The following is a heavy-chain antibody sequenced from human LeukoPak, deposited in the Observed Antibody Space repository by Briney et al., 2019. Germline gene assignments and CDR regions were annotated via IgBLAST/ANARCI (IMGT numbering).Heavy chain of an antibody. CDR1: GFTFDNYG. CDR2: INWNGGST. J-gene: IGHJ4*02. V-gene: IGHV3-20*04. CDR3: ARRAGAYSHPYDY. Sequence: WGSLRLSCAASGFTFDNYGMGWVRQAPGKGLECVSTINWNGGSTGYADSVKGRFTISRDNAKNSLYLQMNSLRAEDTAVYYCARRAGAYSHPYDYWGQGTLVTVSS. D-gene: IGHD4/OR15-4a*01.